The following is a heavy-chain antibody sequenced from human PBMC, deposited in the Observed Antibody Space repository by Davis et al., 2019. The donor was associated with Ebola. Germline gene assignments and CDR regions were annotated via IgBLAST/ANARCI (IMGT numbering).Heavy chain of an antibody. CDR2: IYYSGST. J-gene: IGHJ2*01. CDR3: ARNRYCSSTSCYTGYWYFDL. CDR1: GGSISSGDYY. D-gene: IGHD2-2*02. V-gene: IGHV4-30-4*01. Sequence: PSETLSLTCTVSGGSISSGDYYWSWIRQPPGKGLEWIGYIYYSGSTYYNPSLKSRVTISVDTSKNQFSLKLSSVTAADTAVYYCARNRYCSSTSCYTGYWYFDLWGRGTLVTVSS.